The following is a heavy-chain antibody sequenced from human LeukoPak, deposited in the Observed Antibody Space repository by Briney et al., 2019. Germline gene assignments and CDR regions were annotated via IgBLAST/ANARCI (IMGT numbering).Heavy chain of an antibody. CDR1: GGSISSGDYY. D-gene: IGHD3-22*01. J-gene: IGHJ3*02. CDR2: IYYSGST. CDR3: AREVYYDSSGLNAFDI. Sequence: PSETLSLTCSVSGGSISSGDYYWIWLRQPPGKGLEWIGYIYYSGSTYYYPSLKSRVTISVDTSKNQFTLKLSSVTAADTAVYYCAREVYYDSSGLNAFDIWGQGSMVTVSS. V-gene: IGHV4-30-4*08.